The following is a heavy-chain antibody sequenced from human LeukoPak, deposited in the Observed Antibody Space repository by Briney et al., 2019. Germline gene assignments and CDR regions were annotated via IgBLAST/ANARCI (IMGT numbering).Heavy chain of an antibody. D-gene: IGHD1-26*01. CDR1: GGSISSSSYY. CDR2: IYYSGST. J-gene: IGHJ3*02. Sequence: KPSETLSLTCTVSGGSISSSSYYWGWIRQPPGKGLEWIGSIYYSGSTYYNPSLKSRVTISVDTSKNQFSLKLSSVTAADTAVYYCARSKGSYYSAFDIWGQGTTVTVSS. CDR3: ARSKGSYYSAFDI. V-gene: IGHV4-39*01.